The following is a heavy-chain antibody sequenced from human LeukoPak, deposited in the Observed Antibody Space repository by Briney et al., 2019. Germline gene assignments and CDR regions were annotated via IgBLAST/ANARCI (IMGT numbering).Heavy chain of an antibody. CDR3: AKRGVVIRVFLVGFHKEAYYFDS. Sequence: GGSLRLSCAVSGITLGNYGMSWVRQPPGKGLEGGAGISDSGGSTNYADSVKGRFTISRDTPRNTLYLQMNSLRAEDTAVYFCAKRGVVIRVFLVGFHKEAYYFDSWGQGALVTVSS. J-gene: IGHJ4*02. V-gene: IGHV3-23*01. D-gene: IGHD3-10*01. CDR2: ISDSGGST. CDR1: GITLGNYG.